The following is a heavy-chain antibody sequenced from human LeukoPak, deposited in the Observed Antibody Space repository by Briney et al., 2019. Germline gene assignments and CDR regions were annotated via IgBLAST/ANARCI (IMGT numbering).Heavy chain of an antibody. CDR3: ARDYDILTGTYGMDV. V-gene: IGHV1-8*01. Sequence: ASVKVSCKASGYTFTSYDINWVRQATGQGLEWMGWMNPNSGNTGYAQKFQGRVTMTRNTSISTAYMELSSLRSEDTAVYYCARDYDILTGTYGMDVWGQGTTVTVSS. D-gene: IGHD3-9*01. J-gene: IGHJ6*02. CDR2: MNPNSGNT. CDR1: GYTFTSYD.